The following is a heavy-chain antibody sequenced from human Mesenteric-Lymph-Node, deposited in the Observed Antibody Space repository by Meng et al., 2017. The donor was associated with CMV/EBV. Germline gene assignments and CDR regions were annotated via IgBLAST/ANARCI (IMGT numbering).Heavy chain of an antibody. D-gene: IGHD2-8*01. J-gene: IGHJ2*01. CDR3: ARGRGFPNWYFDL. CDR1: GGSIISTNW. CDR2: IYIGGSS. V-gene: IGHV4-4*02. Sequence: CAASGGSIISTNWWGWVRQPPGKGLEWIGEIYIGGSSNYNPSLKSRVTISIEKSKNEFSLKLTSVTAADTAVYYCARGRGFPNWYFDLWGRGTLVTVSS.